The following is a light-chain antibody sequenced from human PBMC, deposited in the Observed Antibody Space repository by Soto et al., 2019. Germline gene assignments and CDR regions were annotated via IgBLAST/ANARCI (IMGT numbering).Light chain of an antibody. CDR3: QQCYSSSIT. CDR2: AAS. V-gene: IGKV1-39*01. CDR1: QTISTY. Sequence: DIQMTQSPSSLSASVGDRVTMTCRASQTISTYLNWYQQKPGQAPEALIYAASNLESGVPSRFSGSGSGTDFTLTISSLQPEDVATYYCQQCYSSSITFGQGTRLELK. J-gene: IGKJ5*01.